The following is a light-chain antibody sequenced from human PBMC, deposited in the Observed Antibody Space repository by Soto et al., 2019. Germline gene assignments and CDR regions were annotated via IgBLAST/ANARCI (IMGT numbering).Light chain of an antibody. CDR2: EVS. V-gene: IGLV2-14*01. CDR3: CSYAGSYTVV. Sequence: QSVLTQPASVSGSPGQSITISCTGTSSDVGGYNYVSWYQQHPGKAPKLMIYEVSNRPSGVSNRFSGSKSGNTASLTISGLQAEDEADYYCCSYAGSYTVVFGGGTKLTVL. J-gene: IGLJ2*01. CDR1: SSDVGGYNY.